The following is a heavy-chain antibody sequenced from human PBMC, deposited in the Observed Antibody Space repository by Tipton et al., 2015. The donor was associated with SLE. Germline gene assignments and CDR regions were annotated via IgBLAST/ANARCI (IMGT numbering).Heavy chain of an antibody. CDR1: GGSISSGSYY. V-gene: IGHV4-61*02. Sequence: LSLTCTVSGGSISSGSYYWSWIRQPAGKALEWIGRIYTSGSTNYNPSLKSRVTISVDTSKNQFSLKLSSVTAADTAVYYCARDVWEATTAGGFDIWGQGTMVTVSS. CDR2: IYTSGST. CDR3: ARDVWEATTAGGFDI. D-gene: IGHD5-12*01. J-gene: IGHJ3*02.